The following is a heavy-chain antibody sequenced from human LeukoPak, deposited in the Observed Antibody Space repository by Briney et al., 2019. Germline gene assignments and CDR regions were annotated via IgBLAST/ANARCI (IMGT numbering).Heavy chain of an antibody. J-gene: IGHJ4*02. Sequence: PSETLSLTCTVSGGSISSYYWSWIRQPPGKGLEWIGYIYYTGSTNYNPSLTSRVNISVDTSKNQFSLNLTSVTAADTAVYYCARWGSIAVARFDYWAREPWSPSPQ. CDR3: ARWGSIAVARFDY. V-gene: IGHV4-59*01. CDR1: GGSISSYY. D-gene: IGHD6-6*01. CDR2: IYYTGST.